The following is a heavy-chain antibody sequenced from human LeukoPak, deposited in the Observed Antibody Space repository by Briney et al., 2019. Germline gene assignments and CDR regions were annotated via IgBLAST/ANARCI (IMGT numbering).Heavy chain of an antibody. V-gene: IGHV4-34*01. D-gene: IGHD6-13*01. CDR2: INHSGST. Sequence: SETLSLTCAVYGGSFSGYYWSWIRQPPGKGLEWIGEINHSGSTNYNPSLKSRVTISVDTSKSQFSLKLSSVTAADTAVYYCARAPYSSSFDYWGQGTLVTVSS. CDR1: GGSFSGYY. CDR3: ARAPYSSSFDY. J-gene: IGHJ4*02.